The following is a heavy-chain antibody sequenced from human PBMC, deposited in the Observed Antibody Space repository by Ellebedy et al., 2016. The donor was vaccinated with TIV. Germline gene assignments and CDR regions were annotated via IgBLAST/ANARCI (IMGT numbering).Heavy chain of an antibody. CDR1: GDSISSYY. CDR2: IYPSGST. D-gene: IGHD6-19*01. CDR3: VRGRIGVAEFGH. V-gene: IGHV4-4*07. Sequence: SETLSLXXIVSGDSISSYYWSWIRQPAGKGLEWIGRIYPSGSTNYNPSLKSRVTMSVDTSKNQFSLNLTSVTAADTAVYYCVRGRIGVAEFGHWGQGILVTVSS. J-gene: IGHJ4*02.